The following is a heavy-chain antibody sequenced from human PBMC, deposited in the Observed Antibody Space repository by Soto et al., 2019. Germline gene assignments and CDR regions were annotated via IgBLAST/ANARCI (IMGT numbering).Heavy chain of an antibody. CDR2: ISAAGDP. Sequence: EVQLVESGGGLVQPGGSLRLSCEASGFTFRNYDMHWVRPGTGKGLEWVSGISAAGDPDYADSVEGRFTISRENAQNSFFLQMSSIRVGDTAVYYCARTDRDFYGLDVWGQGTTVIVSS. J-gene: IGHJ6*02. V-gene: IGHV3-13*05. CDR1: GFTFRNYD. CDR3: ARTDRDFYGLDV.